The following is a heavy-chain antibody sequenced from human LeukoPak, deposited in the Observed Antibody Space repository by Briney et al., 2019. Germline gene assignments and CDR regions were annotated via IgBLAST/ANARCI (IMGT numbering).Heavy chain of an antibody. CDR2: IVVGSGNT. D-gene: IGHD3-9*01. V-gene: IGHV1-58*02. J-gene: IGHJ3*02. Sequence: SVKVSCKASGFTFTSSAMQWVRQARGQRLEWIGWIVVGSGNTNYAQKFQERVTITRDMSTSTAYMELSSLRSEDTAVYYCAASPTTISPEAFDIWGQGTMVTVSS. CDR1: GFTFTSSA. CDR3: AASPTTISPEAFDI.